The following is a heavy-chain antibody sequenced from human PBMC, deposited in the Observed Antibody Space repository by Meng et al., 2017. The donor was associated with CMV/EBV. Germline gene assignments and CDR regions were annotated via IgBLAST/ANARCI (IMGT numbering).Heavy chain of an antibody. J-gene: IGHJ4*02. Sequence: SLKISCAASGFTFDDYAMHWVRQAPGKGLEWVSGISWNSGSIGYADSVKGRFTISRDNAKNSLYLQMNSLRAEDTALYYCARSQYDFWSGRTYYFDYWGQGTLVTVSS. V-gene: IGHV3-9*01. CDR1: GFTFDDYA. CDR3: ARSQYDFWSGRTYYFDY. CDR2: ISWNSGSI. D-gene: IGHD3-3*01.